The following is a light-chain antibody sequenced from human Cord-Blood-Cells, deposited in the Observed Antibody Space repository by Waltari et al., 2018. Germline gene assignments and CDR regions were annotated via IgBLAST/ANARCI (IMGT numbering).Light chain of an antibody. CDR3: QTWGTGIVV. J-gene: IGLJ2*01. CDR2: LNTDGGH. V-gene: IGLV4-69*02. Sequence: QLVLTHPPSASASLGASVKLTCTLSTGHSSFVIPCHQQQPGKGPRYSMTLNTDGGHTKGDGIPDRFSGSTSGAERYLTIASLQSEDEADYFCQTWGTGIVVFGGGTKLTVL. CDR1: TGHSSFV.